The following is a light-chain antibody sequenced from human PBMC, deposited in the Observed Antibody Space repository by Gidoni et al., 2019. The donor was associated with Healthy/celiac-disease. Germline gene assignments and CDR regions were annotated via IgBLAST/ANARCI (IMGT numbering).Light chain of an antibody. CDR3: SSYTSSSPYVV. Sequence: QAALTQPASVPGSTGQSIPLSCTETSSDVGGYNYVSWYQQHPGKAPKLMIYEVSTRPSGVSNRFSGSKSGNTASLTISGLQAEDEADYYCSSYTSSSPYVVFGGGTKLPVL. V-gene: IGLV2-14*01. CDR1: SSDVGGYNY. J-gene: IGLJ2*01. CDR2: EVS.